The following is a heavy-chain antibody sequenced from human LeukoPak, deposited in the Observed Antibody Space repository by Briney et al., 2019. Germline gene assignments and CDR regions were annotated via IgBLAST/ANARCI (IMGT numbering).Heavy chain of an antibody. CDR2: IRYDGSNK. CDR1: GFTFSSYG. J-gene: IGHJ4*02. CDR3: AKASRDGYNSLGKLFDY. D-gene: IGHD5-24*01. Sequence: SGGSLRLSCAASGFTFSSYGMHWVRQAPGKGLEWVAFIRYDGSNKYYADSVKGRFTISRDNSKNTLDLQMNSPRAEDTAVYYCAKASRDGYNSLGKLFDYWGQGTLVTVSS. V-gene: IGHV3-30*02.